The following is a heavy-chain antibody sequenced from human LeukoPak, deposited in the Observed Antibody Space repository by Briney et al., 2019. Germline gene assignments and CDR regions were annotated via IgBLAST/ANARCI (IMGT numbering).Heavy chain of an antibody. CDR3: ATDLGQYRMGYFDY. J-gene: IGHJ4*02. CDR2: FDPEDGET. CDR1: GYTLTELS. Sequence: WVSVKVSCKVSGYTLTELSMHWVRQAPGKGLEWMGGFDPEDGETIYAQKFQGRVTMTEDTSTDTAYMELSSLRSEDTAVYYCATDLGQYRMGYFDYWGQGTLVTVSS. D-gene: IGHD2/OR15-2a*01. V-gene: IGHV1-24*01.